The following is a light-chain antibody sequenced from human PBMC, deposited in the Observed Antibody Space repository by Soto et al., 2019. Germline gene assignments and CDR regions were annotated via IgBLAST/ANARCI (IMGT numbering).Light chain of an antibody. J-gene: IGKJ5*01. V-gene: IGKV3D-20*01. CDR3: QQYGRSPIT. CDR2: DAS. CDR1: QSVSIL. Sequence: ELVMTQSAATLSVSPGERATLSCRASQSVSILLAWYQQKPGLAPRLLIYDASSRATGIPDRYSGSGSGTDFTLTISRLEPEDFAVYYCQQYGRSPITFGQGTRLEIK.